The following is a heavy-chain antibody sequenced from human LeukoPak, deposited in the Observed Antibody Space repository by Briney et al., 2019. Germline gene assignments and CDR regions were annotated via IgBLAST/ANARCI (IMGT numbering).Heavy chain of an antibody. CDR2: IHYKGST. Sequence: KSSETLSLTCTISGDSINGHYWSWIRQPPGKRLGWIGDIHYKGSTNYNLSLKSRVTISVDTSKNHLSLNLTSVLAADTAIYYCARRDTGWNYCDYWGQGILVTVSS. J-gene: IGHJ4*02. V-gene: IGHV4-59*08. CDR3: ARRDTGWNYCDY. CDR1: GDSINGHY. D-gene: IGHD6-19*01.